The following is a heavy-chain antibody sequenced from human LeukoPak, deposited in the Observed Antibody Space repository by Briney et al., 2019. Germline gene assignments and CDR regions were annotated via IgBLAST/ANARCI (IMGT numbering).Heavy chain of an antibody. CDR3: ARTYCSGGSCPIDYYYYYGMDV. CDR1: GYTFTSYY. CDR2: INPSGGST. J-gene: IGHJ6*04. D-gene: IGHD2-15*01. Sequence: ASVKVSRKASGYTFTSYYMHWVRQAPGQGLEWMGIINPSGGSTSYAQKFQGRVTMTRDTSASTVYMELSSLRSEDTAVYYCARTYCSGGSCPIDYYYYYGMDVWGKGTTVTVSS. V-gene: IGHV1-46*01.